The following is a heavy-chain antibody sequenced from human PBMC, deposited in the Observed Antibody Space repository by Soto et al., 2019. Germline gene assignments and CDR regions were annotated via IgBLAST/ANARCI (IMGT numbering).Heavy chain of an antibody. CDR2: ITSTSSAI. V-gene: IGHV3-48*02. Sequence: SGGSLRLSCAASGFPFSFYSMNWVRQAPGKGLEWISYITSTSSAINYADSVRGRFTISRDNAMRSLFLHMNSLRDEDTAVYYFARDGKGAAYTHGPYYFDYWGQGALVTVPS. CDR3: ARDGKGAAYTHGPYYFDY. J-gene: IGHJ4*02. CDR1: GFPFSFYS. D-gene: IGHD1-1*01.